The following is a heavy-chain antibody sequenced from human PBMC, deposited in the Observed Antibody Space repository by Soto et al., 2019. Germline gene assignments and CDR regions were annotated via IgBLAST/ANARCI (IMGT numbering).Heavy chain of an antibody. Sequence: EVQLVESGGGLVQPGGSLRLSCAASGFTFSAYDINWVRQAPGKGLEWVSYISGAGTTMYYADSVKGRFTTSRDNAKNSLYLPMDSLRAEDTAVYYCARVGNVATTGQIFDYWGQGTLVTVSS. J-gene: IGHJ4*02. CDR2: ISGAGTTM. V-gene: IGHV3-48*03. CDR1: GFTFSAYD. CDR3: ARVGNVATTGQIFDY. D-gene: IGHD6-13*01.